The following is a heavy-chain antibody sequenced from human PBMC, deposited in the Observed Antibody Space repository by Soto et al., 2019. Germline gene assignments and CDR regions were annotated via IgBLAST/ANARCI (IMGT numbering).Heavy chain of an antibody. V-gene: IGHV3-21*01. Sequence: GGSLRLSCAASGFTFSSYSMNWVRQAPGKGLEWVSSISSSSSYIYYADSVKGRFTISRDNAKNSLYLQMNSLRAEDTAVYYWGRDGPPGVYSSGWIIDYWGQETLVTVSS. D-gene: IGHD6-19*01. J-gene: IGHJ4*02. CDR3: GRDGPPGVYSSGWIIDY. CDR1: GFTFSSYS. CDR2: ISSSSSYI.